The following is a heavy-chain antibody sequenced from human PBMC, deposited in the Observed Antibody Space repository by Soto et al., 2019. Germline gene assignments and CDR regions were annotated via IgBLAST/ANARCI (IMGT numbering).Heavy chain of an antibody. CDR1: GFTFSTSG. J-gene: IGHJ5*02. Sequence: QVQMVESGGGVVQPGTSLRLSCATSGFTFSTSGMHWVRQAPGKGLEWVAMISHDGSVTYYTDSVQGRFTISRDTPKNTLYLQMNSIRDEDTAIYYCAKDSGSSGWYNWFDPWGQGTRVTVS. CDR2: ISHDGSVT. D-gene: IGHD6-13*01. V-gene: IGHV3-30*18. CDR3: AKDSGSSGWYNWFDP.